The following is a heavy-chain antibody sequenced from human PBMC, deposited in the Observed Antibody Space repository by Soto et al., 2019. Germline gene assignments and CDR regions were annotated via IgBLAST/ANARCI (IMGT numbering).Heavy chain of an antibody. Sequence: EVQLLESGGGLVQPGGSLRLSCAASGFTFSSYGMSWVRQAPGKGLEWVSAISGRGASTYYTDSVKDRITISRDNYKNTVYLQMHSLRDEDTAVYYCAKRLDTSASYFFDYWGRGTLVAVSS. V-gene: IGHV3-23*01. J-gene: IGHJ4*02. CDR2: ISGRGAST. CDR3: AKRLDTSASYFFDY. D-gene: IGHD5-18*01. CDR1: GFTFSSYG.